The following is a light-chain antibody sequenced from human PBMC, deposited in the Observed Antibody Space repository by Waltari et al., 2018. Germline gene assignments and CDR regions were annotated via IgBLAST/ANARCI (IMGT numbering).Light chain of an antibody. V-gene: IGKV1-5*03. CDR1: QNINTW. J-gene: IGKJ1*01. CDR3: LQYNGEPRT. CDR2: KAS. Sequence: DIQMTQSPSTLSATVGDRVTITCRASQNINTWLAWHQQKPGRAPKLLIYKASSVESWVPSRFSGSGSGTEFTLTISSLQPDDFATYYCLQYNGEPRTFGQGTKVEVK.